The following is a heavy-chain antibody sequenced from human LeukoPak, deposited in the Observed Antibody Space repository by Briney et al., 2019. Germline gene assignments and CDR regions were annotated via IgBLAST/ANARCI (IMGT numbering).Heavy chain of an antibody. J-gene: IGHJ3*02. D-gene: IGHD3-10*01. CDR1: GYTFTSYY. CDR3: ARVRRFGELLHGYDAFDI. Sequence: ASVKVSCKASGYTFTSYYMHWVRQAPGQGLEWTGIINPRGGSTSYAQKFQGRVTMTRDTSTSTVYMELSSLRSEDTAVYYCARVRRFGELLHGYDAFDIWGQGTMVTVSS. V-gene: IGHV1-46*01. CDR2: INPRGGST.